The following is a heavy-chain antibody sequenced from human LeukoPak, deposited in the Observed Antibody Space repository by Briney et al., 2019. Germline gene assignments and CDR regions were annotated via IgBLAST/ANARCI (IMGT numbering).Heavy chain of an antibody. V-gene: IGHV3-21*04. Sequence: GGSLRLSCAASGFTFSSYNTNWVRQAPGKGLEWVSSISHSSSYIYYADSVKGRFTISRDNAKNSLDLQMNSLRAEDTAVYYCAKGQPNDYWGQGTLVTVSS. D-gene: IGHD1-14*01. CDR3: AKGQPNDY. J-gene: IGHJ4*02. CDR2: ISHSSSYI. CDR1: GFTFSSYN.